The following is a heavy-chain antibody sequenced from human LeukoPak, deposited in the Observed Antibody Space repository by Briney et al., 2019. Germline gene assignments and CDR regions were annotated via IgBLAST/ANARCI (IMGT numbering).Heavy chain of an antibody. V-gene: IGHV4-34*01. CDR1: GGSFSGHS. J-gene: IGHJ5*02. CDR2: IYYSGGT. CDR3: ARVHASGYNIYNWFDP. D-gene: IGHD5-12*01. Sequence: SETLSLTCAVYGGSFSGHSWSWFRQPPGKGLEWIGSIYYSGGTYYNPSLKSRVTISIDTSKDQFSLSLRSVTAADTAVFYCARVHASGYNIYNWFDPWGQGTLVTVSS.